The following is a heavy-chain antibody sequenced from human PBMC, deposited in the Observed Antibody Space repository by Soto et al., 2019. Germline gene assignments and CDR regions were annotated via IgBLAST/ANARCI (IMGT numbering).Heavy chain of an antibody. CDR3: ARAPYYYDSSGYSNWFDP. D-gene: IGHD3-22*01. Sequence: QVQLVESGGGVVQPGRSLRLSCAASGFTFSSYGMHWVRQAPGKGLEWVAVIWYDGSNKYYADSVKGRFTISRDNSKNPLYLQMNSLRAEDTAVYYCARAPYYYDSSGYSNWFDPWGQGTLVTVSS. CDR1: GFTFSSYG. V-gene: IGHV3-33*01. J-gene: IGHJ5*02. CDR2: IWYDGSNK.